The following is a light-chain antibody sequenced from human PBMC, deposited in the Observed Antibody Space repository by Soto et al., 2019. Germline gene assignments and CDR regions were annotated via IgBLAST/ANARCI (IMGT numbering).Light chain of an antibody. Sequence: DLQLTQSPPGLAGSVGDRVAVACRASQSISRYLNWYQQKPGKPPKLLXYAASTLQSGVPSRFSGSGSGTDFTLTISSLKSEDFATYYCQQSYSTHQLTFGGGTRLEIK. CDR3: QQSYSTHQLT. V-gene: IGKV1-39*01. J-gene: IGKJ5*01. CDR1: QSISRY. CDR2: AAS.